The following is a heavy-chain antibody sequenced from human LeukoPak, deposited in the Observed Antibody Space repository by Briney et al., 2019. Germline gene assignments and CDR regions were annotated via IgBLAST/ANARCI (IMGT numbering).Heavy chain of an antibody. J-gene: IGHJ4*02. V-gene: IGHV1-69*04. Sequence: ASVKVSCKASGGTFSSYAISWVRQAPGQGLEWMGRIIPILGIANYAQKFQGRVTMTEDTSTDTAYMELSSLRSEDTAVYYCATRFGSSWAFDYWGQGTLVTVSS. CDR3: ATRFGSSWAFDY. D-gene: IGHD6-13*01. CDR2: IIPILGIA. CDR1: GGTFSSYA.